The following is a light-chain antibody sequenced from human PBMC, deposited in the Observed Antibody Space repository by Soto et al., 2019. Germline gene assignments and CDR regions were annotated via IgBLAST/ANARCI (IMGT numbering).Light chain of an antibody. J-gene: IGKJ5*01. V-gene: IGKV1-5*01. CDR2: SSS. CDR3: QQYNSPIT. Sequence: DIQMTQSPSTLSASVGDRVTITCRASQSISTWLAWYQQKPGAAPKLLIHSSSNLQSGVPSRFSGSGSGTDFTLTISSLQPDDFATYYCQQYNSPITFGQGTRLEIK. CDR1: QSISTW.